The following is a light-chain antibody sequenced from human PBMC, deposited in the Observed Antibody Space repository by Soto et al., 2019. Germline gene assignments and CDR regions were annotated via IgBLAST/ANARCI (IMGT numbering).Light chain of an antibody. CDR2: GNS. Sequence: QSVLTQPPSVSGAPGQRVTISCTGSSSNIGAGYDVHWYQQLPGTAPKLLIYGNSNRPSGVPDRFSGFKSCTSASLAITGLNADDETDYYSQSYNSSLRGVFGTGTKVTVL. V-gene: IGLV1-40*01. CDR1: SSNIGAGYD. CDR3: QSYNSSLRGV. J-gene: IGLJ1*01.